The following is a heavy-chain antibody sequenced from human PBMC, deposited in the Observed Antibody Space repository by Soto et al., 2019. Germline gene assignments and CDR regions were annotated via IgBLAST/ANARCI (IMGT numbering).Heavy chain of an antibody. CDR1: GYSFTSYW. CDR2: IYPGDSDT. Sequence: GESLKISCKGSGYSFTSYWIGGVRRVPGKGLEWMGIIYPGDSDTRYSPSFQGQVTISADKSISTAYLQWSSLKASDTAMYYCARTLPLRNDAFDIWGQGTMVTVSS. D-gene: IGHD3-16*01. CDR3: ARTLPLRNDAFDI. V-gene: IGHV5-51*01. J-gene: IGHJ3*02.